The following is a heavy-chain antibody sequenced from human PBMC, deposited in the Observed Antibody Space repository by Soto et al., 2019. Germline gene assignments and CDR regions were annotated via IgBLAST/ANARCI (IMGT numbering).Heavy chain of an antibody. CDR1: GYTFTSYG. CDR2: ISAYNGNT. V-gene: IGHV1-18*01. CDR3: ARDLGRRELSFPTFDY. J-gene: IGHJ4*02. D-gene: IGHD3-16*02. Sequence: QVQLVQSGAEVKKPGASVKVSCKASGYTFTSYGISWVRQAPGQGLEWMGWISAYNGNTNHAQKLQGGVTMTTDTSTSTAYMELRSLRSDDTAVYYCARDLGRRELSFPTFDYWGQGTLVTVSS.